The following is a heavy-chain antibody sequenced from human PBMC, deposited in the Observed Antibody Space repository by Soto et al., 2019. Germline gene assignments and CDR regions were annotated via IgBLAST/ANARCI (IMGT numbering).Heavy chain of an antibody. Sequence: GSLRLSCAASGFTFSSYGMHWVRQAPGKGLEWVAVISYDGSNKYYADSVKGRFTISRDNSKNTLYLQMNSLRAEDTAVYYCAKDSAFWSGYYNDYWGQGTLVTVSS. V-gene: IGHV3-30*18. D-gene: IGHD3-3*01. CDR3: AKDSAFWSGYYNDY. J-gene: IGHJ4*02. CDR1: GFTFSSYG. CDR2: ISYDGSNK.